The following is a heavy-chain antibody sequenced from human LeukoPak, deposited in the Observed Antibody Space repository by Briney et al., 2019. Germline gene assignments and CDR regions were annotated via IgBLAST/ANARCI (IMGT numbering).Heavy chain of an antibody. CDR1: GYTFTSYG. J-gene: IGHJ4*02. Sequence: GASVKVSCKASGYTFTSYGISWVRQAPGQGLEWMGWINPNSGDTNYAQKFQGRVTMTRDTSISTAYMELSRLRSDDTAVYYCARVGVPGSGSLNFDYWGQGTLVTVSS. V-gene: IGHV1-2*02. D-gene: IGHD3-22*01. CDR3: ARVGVPGSGSLNFDY. CDR2: INPNSGDT.